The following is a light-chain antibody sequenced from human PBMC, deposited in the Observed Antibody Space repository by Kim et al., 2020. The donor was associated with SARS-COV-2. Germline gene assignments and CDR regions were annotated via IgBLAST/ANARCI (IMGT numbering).Light chain of an antibody. V-gene: IGLV3-25*03. CDR3: QSSDSSDTFWV. Sequence: PGQTARSTCSGDALPKQYAYWFQQKPGQAPVLVIYEDTERPSGIPERFSGSTSGTTVTLTISGVQAEDEADYYCQSSDSSDTFWVFGGGTQLTVL. CDR2: EDT. J-gene: IGLJ3*02. CDR1: ALPKQY.